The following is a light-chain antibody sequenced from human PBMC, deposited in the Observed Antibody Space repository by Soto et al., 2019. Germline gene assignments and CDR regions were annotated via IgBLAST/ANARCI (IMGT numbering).Light chain of an antibody. CDR1: SSNIGNNT. Sequence: QSVLTQPPSASGTPGQRVTISCSGSSSNIGNNTVNWYQQLPGTAPKLLIYSNKQRPSGVPDRFSDSKSGTSASLAISGLHSEDEADYYCAAWDDSLNGYVFGTGTKVTVL. J-gene: IGLJ1*01. CDR2: SNK. V-gene: IGLV1-44*01. CDR3: AAWDDSLNGYV.